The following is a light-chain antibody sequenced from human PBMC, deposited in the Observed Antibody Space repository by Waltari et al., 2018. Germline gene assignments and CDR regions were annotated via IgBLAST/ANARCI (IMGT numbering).Light chain of an antibody. CDR2: GAS. V-gene: IGKV3-20*01. CDR3: QHYVSLPAT. J-gene: IGKJ1*01. CDR1: QRVSRT. Sequence: EIVLTHSPGTLFLSPGEGATLSCRASQRVSRTLAWYQQKPGQAPRLLIYGASRRATGIPDRFSGSGSGTDFSLTISRLEPDDSAVYFCQHYVSLPATFGQGTKVEIK.